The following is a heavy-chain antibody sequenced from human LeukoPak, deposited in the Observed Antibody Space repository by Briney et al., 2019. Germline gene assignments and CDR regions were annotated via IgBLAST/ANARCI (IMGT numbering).Heavy chain of an antibody. J-gene: IGHJ6*03. Sequence: GGSLTLSRAVSGFSVSNDYINWVRQAPGEGLEWVSVINRGGTTYYADSVKGRFTFSRDNSKNTVYLQMNSLRAEDTAVYFCARCTSCLNSFYFYYMDVWGKGTTVTVSS. CDR2: INRGGTT. CDR1: GFSVSNDY. CDR3: ARCTSCLNSFYFYYMDV. V-gene: IGHV3-53*01. D-gene: IGHD2-2*01.